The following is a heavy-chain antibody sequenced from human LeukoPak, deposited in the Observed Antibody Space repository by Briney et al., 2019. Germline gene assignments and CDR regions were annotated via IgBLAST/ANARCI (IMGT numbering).Heavy chain of an antibody. CDR2: INPDGTST. CDR1: GFTFSDHW. J-gene: IGHJ4*02. CDR3: ARDMWGTCDY. Sequence: GGSLRLSCAAPGFTFSDHWMHWVRQAPGKGPAWVSRINPDGTSTSYADSVKGRFTISRDNAKNTLYLQISSVRAEDTAVYYCARDMWGTCDYWGQGTLVTVSS. V-gene: IGHV3-74*01. D-gene: IGHD1-14*01.